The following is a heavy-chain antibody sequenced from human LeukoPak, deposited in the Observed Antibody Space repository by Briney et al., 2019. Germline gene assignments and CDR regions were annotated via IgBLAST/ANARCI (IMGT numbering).Heavy chain of an antibody. CDR1: GFTLDDYG. Sequence: GGSLRLSCAASGFTLDDYGMSWVRQAPGKGLEWVSGIGWSGSSTGYADSVKGRFTISIDNAKNSLYLQLNSLRAEDTAFYYRARDRASGWYRGDYDYWGQGTLVTVSS. CDR2: IGWSGSST. CDR3: ARDRASGWYRGDYDY. V-gene: IGHV3-20*04. D-gene: IGHD6-19*01. J-gene: IGHJ4*02.